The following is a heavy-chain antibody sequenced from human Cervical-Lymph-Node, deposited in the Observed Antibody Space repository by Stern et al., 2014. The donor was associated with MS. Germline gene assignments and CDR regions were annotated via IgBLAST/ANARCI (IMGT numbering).Heavy chain of an antibody. CDR2: IHSDGSTT. CDR1: GFTFSRYW. J-gene: IGHJ4*02. D-gene: IGHD4-17*01. Sequence: VQLVESGGGLVQPGGSLRLSCAASGFTFSRYWMHWVRQVPGKGLVWVSRIHSDGSTTTYADSVEGRFTVSRDNAKNTLYLQMNSLRGEDTAVYYCARALTGDHLDYWGQGTLVTVSS. CDR3: ARALTGDHLDY. V-gene: IGHV3-74*01.